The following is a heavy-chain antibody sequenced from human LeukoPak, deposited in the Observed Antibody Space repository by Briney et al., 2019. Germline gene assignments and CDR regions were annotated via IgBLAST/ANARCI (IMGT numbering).Heavy chain of an antibody. D-gene: IGHD2-15*01. J-gene: IGHJ4*02. CDR2: FDPEDGET. Sequence: ASVTVSCKVSGYTLTELSMHWVRQAPGKGLEWMGGFDPEDGETIYAQKFQGRVTMTEDTSTDTAYMELSSLRSEDTAVYYCATDLAPDIVVVRFSHWGQGTLVTVSS. CDR1: GYTLTELS. V-gene: IGHV1-24*01. CDR3: ATDLAPDIVVVRFSH.